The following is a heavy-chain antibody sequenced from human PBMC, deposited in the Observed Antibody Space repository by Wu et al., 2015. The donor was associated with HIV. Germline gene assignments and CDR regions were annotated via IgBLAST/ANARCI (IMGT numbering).Heavy chain of an antibody. CDR2: INPNSGFT. Sequence: QVQLVQSGAEVKKPGASVKVSCKPSGFGFTGYHIHWVRQAPGQGLEWMGRINPNSGFTNYAQKFQGRVTMSRDMSISTAYMELSWLRSDDTAVYYCAREKDDYGDYWYFDLWGRGTLVSVSS. CDR3: AREKDDYGDYWYFDL. CDR1: GFGFTGYH. J-gene: IGHJ2*01. V-gene: IGHV1-2*02. D-gene: IGHD4-17*01.